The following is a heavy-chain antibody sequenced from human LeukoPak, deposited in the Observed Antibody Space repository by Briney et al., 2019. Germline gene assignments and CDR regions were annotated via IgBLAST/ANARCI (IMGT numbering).Heavy chain of an antibody. D-gene: IGHD6-19*01. CDR2: MNPNSGNT. J-gene: IGHJ4*02. CDR1: GYTFTSYD. Sequence: ASVKVSCKASGYTFTSYDINWVRQATGQGLEWMGWMNPNSGNTGYAQKFQGRVTMTRNTSISTAYMELSSLRSEDTAVYYCARTQWLVFRGDKAIGYWGQGTLVTVSS. CDR3: ARTQWLVFRGDKAIGY. V-gene: IGHV1-8*01.